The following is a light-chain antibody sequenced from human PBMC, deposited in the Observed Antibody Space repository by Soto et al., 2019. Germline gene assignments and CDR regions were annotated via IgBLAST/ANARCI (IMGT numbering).Light chain of an antibody. V-gene: IGKV1-27*01. J-gene: IGKJ1*01. CDR1: QDISNY. CDR3: QKYDSAPWT. Sequence: DIQMTQSPSSLSASVGDRVTITCRASQDISNYLAWYQQKPGKVPKLLIYFASTLESGVPPRFSGSASGTDFTLTISSLQPEDVAAYYCQKYDSAPWTFGQGTKVEIK. CDR2: FAS.